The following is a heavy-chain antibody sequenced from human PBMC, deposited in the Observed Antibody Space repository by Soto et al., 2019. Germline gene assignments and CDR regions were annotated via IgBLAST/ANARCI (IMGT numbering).Heavy chain of an antibody. CDR3: AKSIDYGVFDY. J-gene: IGHJ4*02. CDR1: GGSISSYY. CDR2: IYYSGST. D-gene: IGHD4-17*01. V-gene: IGHV4-59*01. Sequence: KPSETLSLTCTVSGGSISSYYWSWIRQPPGKGLEWIGYIYYSGSTNYNPSLKSRVTISVDTSKNQFSLKLSSVTAADTAVYYCAKSIDYGVFDYWGQGTLVTVSS.